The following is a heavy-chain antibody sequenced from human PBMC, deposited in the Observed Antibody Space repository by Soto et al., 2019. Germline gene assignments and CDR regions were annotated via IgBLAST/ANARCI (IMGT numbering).Heavy chain of an antibody. V-gene: IGHV3-23*01. D-gene: IGHD5-12*01. J-gene: IGHJ6*02. CDR3: AKDGLSRYYYYGMDV. CDR1: GSTFSSYA. CDR2: ISGSGGST. Sequence: PGGSLRLSCAASGSTFSSYAMSWVRQAPGKGLEWVSAISGSGGSTYYADSVKGRFTISRDNSKNTLYLQMNSLRAEDTAVYYCAKDGLSRYYYYGMDVWGQGTTVTVSS.